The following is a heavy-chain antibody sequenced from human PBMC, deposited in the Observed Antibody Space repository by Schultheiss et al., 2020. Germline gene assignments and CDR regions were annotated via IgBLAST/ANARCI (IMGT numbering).Heavy chain of an antibody. CDR3: ARDFSSWFNRWFDP. J-gene: IGHJ5*02. V-gene: IGHV7-4-1*02. Sequence: ASVKVSCKASGYTFTSYAMNWVRQAPGQGLEWMGWINTNTGNPTYAQGFTGRFVFSLDTSVSTAYLQISSLKAEDTAVYYCARDFSSWFNRWFDPWGQGTLVNGYS. CDR1: GYTFTSYA. CDR2: INTNTGNP. D-gene: IGHD6-13*01.